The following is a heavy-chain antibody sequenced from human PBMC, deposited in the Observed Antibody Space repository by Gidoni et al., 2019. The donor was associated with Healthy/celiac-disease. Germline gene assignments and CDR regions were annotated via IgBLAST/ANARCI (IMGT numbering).Heavy chain of an antibody. CDR3: ARGQYCSGGSCYGWADY. CDR2: INPNSGGT. CDR1: GYTFTGYY. V-gene: IGHV1-2*02. D-gene: IGHD2-15*01. Sequence: QVQLVQSGAEVTKPGASVKVSCRAAGYTFTGYYMHWVRQAPGQGLEWMGWINPNSGGTNYAQKFQGRVTMTRDTSISTAYMELSRLRSDDTAVYYCARGQYCSGGSCYGWADYWGQGTLVTVSS. J-gene: IGHJ4*02.